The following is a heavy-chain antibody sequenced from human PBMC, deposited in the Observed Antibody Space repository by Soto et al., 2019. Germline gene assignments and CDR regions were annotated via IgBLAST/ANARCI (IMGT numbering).Heavy chain of an antibody. CDR3: ARHPHRTYYYDSSGLNWFDP. CDR1: GGSISSSSYY. Sequence: PSEALSLICTVSGGSISSSSYYWGWIRQPPGKGLEWIGSIYCSGSTYYNPSLKSRVTISVDTSKNQFSLKLSSVTAADTAVYYCARHPHRTYYYDSSGLNWFDPQGHGTPVTVSS. J-gene: IGHJ5*02. CDR2: IYCSGST. V-gene: IGHV4-39*01. D-gene: IGHD3-22*01.